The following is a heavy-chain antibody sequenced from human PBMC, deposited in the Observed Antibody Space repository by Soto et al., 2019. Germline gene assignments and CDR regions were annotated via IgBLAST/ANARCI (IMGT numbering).Heavy chain of an antibody. CDR1: GFTFRTYA. CDR3: AKIPTGSGSSKFDY. V-gene: IGHV3-23*01. D-gene: IGHD3-10*01. Sequence: GGSLRLCCAASGFTFRTYAMNWVRQAPGKGLGWISAISGSGSFTHYADSVRGRFTISRDNSQNQLYLQMNNLRGDDTAMYYCAKIPTGSGSSKFDYWGQGIQVTVSS. CDR2: ISGSGSFT. J-gene: IGHJ4*02.